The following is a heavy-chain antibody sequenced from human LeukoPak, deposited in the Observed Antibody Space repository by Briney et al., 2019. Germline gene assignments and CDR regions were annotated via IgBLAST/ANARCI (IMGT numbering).Heavy chain of an antibody. V-gene: IGHV3-33*01. Sequence: GGSLRLSCAASGFTFSSYGMHWVRQAPGKGLEWVAVIWYDGSNKYYADSVKGRFTISRDNARNSLYLQMNSLGAEDTAVYYCARDAGGYNSDYWGQGTLVTVSS. D-gene: IGHD5-24*01. CDR1: GFTFSSYG. CDR2: IWYDGSNK. J-gene: IGHJ4*02. CDR3: ARDAGGYNSDY.